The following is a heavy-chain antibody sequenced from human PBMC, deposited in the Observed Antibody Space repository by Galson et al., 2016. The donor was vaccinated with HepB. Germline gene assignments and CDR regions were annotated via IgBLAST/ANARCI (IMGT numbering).Heavy chain of an antibody. CDR3: ARGEKGYSEGAS. J-gene: IGHJ1*01. V-gene: IGHV3-7*01. CDR1: GYTFRNYW. Sequence: SLRLSCATSGYTFRNYWISWVRQAPGKGLEWVANINNDGVEKNYAGSVKGRFTISRDNAKNSLYLQMDSLRVEDTGFYYCARGEKGYSEGASWGQGTLVTVSP. D-gene: IGHD3-22*01. CDR2: INNDGVEK.